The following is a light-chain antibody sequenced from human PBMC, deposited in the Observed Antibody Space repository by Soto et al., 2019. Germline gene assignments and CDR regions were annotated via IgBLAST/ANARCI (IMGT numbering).Light chain of an antibody. CDR1: QSLLHTNGYNC. Sequence: DIVMTQSPLSLPVIPGEPASISCRSSQSLLHTNGYNCLDWYLQRPGQSPHLLIYLASTRASGVPDRFSGSGSGTDFTLKISRVEAEDVGVYYCMQVLQTPPNTFGQGPKLEIK. CDR2: LAS. V-gene: IGKV2-28*01. J-gene: IGKJ2*01. CDR3: MQVLQTPPNT.